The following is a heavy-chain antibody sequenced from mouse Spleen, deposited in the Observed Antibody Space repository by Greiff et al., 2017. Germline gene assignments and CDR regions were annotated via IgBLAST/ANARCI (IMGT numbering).Heavy chain of an antibody. CDR1: GYTFTSYG. V-gene: IGHV1-81*01. Sequence: QVQLQQSGAELARPGASVKLSCKASGYTFTSYGISWVKQRTGQGLEWIGEIYPRSGNTYYNEKFKGKATLTADKSSSTAYMELRSLTSEDSAVYFCASGGLASITTADYAMDYWGQGTSVTVSS. J-gene: IGHJ4*01. D-gene: IGHD1-2*01. CDR2: IYPRSGNT. CDR3: ASGGLASITTADYAMDY.